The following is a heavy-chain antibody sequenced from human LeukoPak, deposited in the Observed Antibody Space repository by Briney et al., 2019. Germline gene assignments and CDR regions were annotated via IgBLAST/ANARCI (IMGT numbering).Heavy chain of an antibody. J-gene: IGHJ4*02. V-gene: IGHV1-69*04. CDR3: ARWDSRGYLDY. Sequence: GASVKVSCKASGGTFSSYVISWVRQAPGQGLEWMGGIIPILGIANYAQKFQGRVTITADKSTSTAYMELSSLRSEDTAVYYCARWDSRGYLDYWGQGTLVTVS. D-gene: IGHD6-13*01. CDR1: GGTFSSYV. CDR2: IIPILGIA.